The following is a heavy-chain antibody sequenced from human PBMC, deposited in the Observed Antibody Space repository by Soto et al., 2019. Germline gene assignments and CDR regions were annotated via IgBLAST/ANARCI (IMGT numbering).Heavy chain of an antibody. Sequence: EVQLLESGGGLVQPGGSLRLSCAASGNTFCNYGMTWVRQAPGKGLEWVSSIRASGADTYYIDSVKGRFIISRDNSKNMLYLQMHSLRADDTAVYYCAKDPNGDYIGAFDSWGPGTLVTVSS. D-gene: IGHD4-17*01. CDR3: AKDPNGDYIGAFDS. J-gene: IGHJ4*02. CDR1: GNTFCNYG. CDR2: IRASGADT. V-gene: IGHV3-23*01.